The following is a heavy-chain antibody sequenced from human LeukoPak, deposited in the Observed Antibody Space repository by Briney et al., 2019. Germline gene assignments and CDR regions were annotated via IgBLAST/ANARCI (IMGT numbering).Heavy chain of an antibody. Sequence: SETLSLTCSVSGGSINSDYWNWIRQPPGKGLEWIGYIYHIGSTNYNPSLKSRVTISVDTSKNQFSLKLSSVTAADTAVYYCARGKNWFDPWGQGTLVTVSS. CDR1: GGSINSDY. CDR2: IYHIGST. V-gene: IGHV4-59*01. J-gene: IGHJ5*02. CDR3: ARGKNWFDP.